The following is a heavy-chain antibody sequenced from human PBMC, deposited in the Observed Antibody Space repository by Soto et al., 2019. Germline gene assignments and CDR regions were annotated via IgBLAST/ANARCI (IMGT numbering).Heavy chain of an antibody. CDR1: GGTFSSYA. CDR3: ASSDPGYCSGGSCYTYYYYYGMDV. V-gene: IGHV1-69*06. CDR2: IIPIFGTA. Sequence: QVQLVQSGAEVKKPGSSVKVSCKASGGTFSSYAISWVRQAPGQGLEWMGGIIPIFGTANYAQKFQGRVTITADKSTGTAYMELSSLRSEDTAVYYCASSDPGYCSGGSCYTYYYYYGMDVWGQGTTVTVSS. J-gene: IGHJ6*02. D-gene: IGHD2-15*01.